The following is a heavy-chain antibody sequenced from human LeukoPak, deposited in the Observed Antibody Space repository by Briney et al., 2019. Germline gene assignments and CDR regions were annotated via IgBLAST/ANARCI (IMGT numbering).Heavy chain of an antibody. CDR2: ISGSGGST. J-gene: IGHJ4*02. D-gene: IGHD4-11*01. Sequence: GGSLRLSCAASGFTFSNYAMSWVRQAPGKGLEWVSVISGSGGSTYYADSVKGRFTISRDNSKNTLYLQMNSLRAEDTAVYYCAKDLNDYSNYGRGPGDYWGQGTLVTVSS. V-gene: IGHV3-23*01. CDR3: AKDLNDYSNYGRGPGDY. CDR1: GFTFSNYA.